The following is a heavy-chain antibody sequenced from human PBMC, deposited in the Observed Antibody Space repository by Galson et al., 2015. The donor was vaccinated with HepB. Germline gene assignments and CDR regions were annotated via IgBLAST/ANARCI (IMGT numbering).Heavy chain of an antibody. CDR3: ARERPDPNLRGAQWLLYSHYYYMDV. CDR2: IYYSGST. J-gene: IGHJ6*03. V-gene: IGHV4-59*01. D-gene: IGHD3-22*01. Sequence: SETLSLTCTVSGGSISSYYWSWIRQPPGKGLEWIGYIYYSGSTNYNPSLKSRVTISVDTSKNQFSLKLSSVTAADTAVYYCARERPDPNLRGAQWLLYSHYYYMDVWGKGTTVTVS. CDR1: GGSISSYY.